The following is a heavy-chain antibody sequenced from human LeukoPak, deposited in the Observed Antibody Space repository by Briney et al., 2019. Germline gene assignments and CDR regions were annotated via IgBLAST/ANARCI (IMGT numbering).Heavy chain of an antibody. CDR2: ISGSGAST. CDR1: GFTFSSYA. Sequence: GGSLRLSCAASGFTFSSYAMSWVRQAPGEGLEWVSSISGSGASTYYADSVKGRFTISRDNSKNTLYLQMNSLRAEDTAVYYCAKGNPYCSGGSCYEGWGQGTLVTVSS. J-gene: IGHJ4*02. D-gene: IGHD2-15*01. V-gene: IGHV3-23*01. CDR3: AKGNPYCSGGSCYEG.